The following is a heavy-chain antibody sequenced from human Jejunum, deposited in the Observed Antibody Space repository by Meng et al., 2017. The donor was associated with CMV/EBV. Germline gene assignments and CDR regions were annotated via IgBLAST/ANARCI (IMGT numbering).Heavy chain of an antibody. CDR1: FGTYS. V-gene: IGHV3-23*01. J-gene: IGHJ5*02. Sequence: FGTYSMSWVRQAPGKGLEWVSSISGSGGGNIYYVDSVKGRFTVSRDNSKNTLYLQMNVLGAEDTAVYYCARGPRGAFGVATKLDPWGQGTLVTVSS. CDR2: ISGSGGGNI. D-gene: IGHD3-3*01. CDR3: ARGPRGAFGVATKLDP.